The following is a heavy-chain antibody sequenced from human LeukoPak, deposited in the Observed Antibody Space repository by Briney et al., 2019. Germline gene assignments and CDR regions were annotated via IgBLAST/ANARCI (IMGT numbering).Heavy chain of an antibody. V-gene: IGHV3-23*01. J-gene: IGHJ3*02. CDR3: AKALGYGGNSRSAFDI. CDR2: ISGSGGST. D-gene: IGHD4-23*01. Sequence: PGGSLRLSCAASGFTFSSYAMSWVRQAPGKGLEWVSAISGSGGSTYYADSVKGRFTISRDNSKNTLYLQMNSLRAEDTAVYYCAKALGYGGNSRSAFDIWGQGTMVTVSS. CDR1: GFTFSSYA.